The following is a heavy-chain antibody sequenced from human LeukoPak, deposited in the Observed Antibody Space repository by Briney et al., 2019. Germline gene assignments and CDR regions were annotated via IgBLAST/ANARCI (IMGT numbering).Heavy chain of an antibody. CDR2: IYYSGST. V-gene: IGHV4-59*01. CDR3: ARDFDGITDY. Sequence: SETLSLTCTVSGGSISSYYWSWIRQPPGKGLEWIGYIYYSGSTNYNPSLKSRLTISVDTSKNQFSLKLSSVTAADTAVYYCARDFDGITDYWGQGTLVTVSS. J-gene: IGHJ4*02. CDR1: GGSISSYY. D-gene: IGHD3-16*01.